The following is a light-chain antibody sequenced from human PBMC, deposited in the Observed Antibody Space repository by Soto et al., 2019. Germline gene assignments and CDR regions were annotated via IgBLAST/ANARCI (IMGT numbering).Light chain of an antibody. Sequence: QSALTQPPSASGSPGQSVTISCTGTSSDVGAYKYVSWYQQYPGKAPKLMIYEVNKRPSGVPDRFSGSKSGNTASLTVSGLQPEDEADYHCTSYAGRNLWVFGGGTKLTVL. CDR3: TSYAGRNLWV. CDR1: SSDVGAYKY. CDR2: EVN. V-gene: IGLV2-8*01. J-gene: IGLJ3*02.